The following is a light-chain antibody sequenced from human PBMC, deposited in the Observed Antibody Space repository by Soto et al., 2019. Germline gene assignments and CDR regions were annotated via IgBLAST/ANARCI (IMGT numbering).Light chain of an antibody. CDR3: QQLETYPLT. J-gene: IGKJ5*01. CDR2: DVF. CDR1: QGLSSA. V-gene: IGKV1-13*02. Sequence: AIQVTQSPSSLSASVGDTATITCRASQGLSSAFAWYQQKPGKVPRLLIYDVFNLQSGVPSRFSGSGSGTDFTLTISRLQPEDFATYYCQQLETYPLTFGQGTRLEVK.